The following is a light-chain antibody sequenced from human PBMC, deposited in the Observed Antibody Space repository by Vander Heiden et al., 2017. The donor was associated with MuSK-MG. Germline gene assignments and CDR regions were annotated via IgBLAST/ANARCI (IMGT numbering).Light chain of an antibody. V-gene: IGKV3-20*01. J-gene: IGKJ4*01. Sequence: EIVFTQSPGSLSLSTGEGATLSCRASQSVTSRYLAWYQQKPGQAPRLLIYGTSHRANGIPDRFSGSGYGTDFTLTSSRREPEDFAVYYWQQDCSSLTFGGGTKVXIK. CDR1: QSVTSRY. CDR2: GTS. CDR3: QQDCSSLT.